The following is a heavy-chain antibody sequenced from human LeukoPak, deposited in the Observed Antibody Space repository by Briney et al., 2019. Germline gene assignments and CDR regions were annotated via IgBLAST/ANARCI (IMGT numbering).Heavy chain of an antibody. J-gene: IGHJ6*03. V-gene: IGHV4-34*01. CDR1: GGSFSGYY. CDR2: INHSGST. Sequence: SETLSLTCAVYGGSFSGYYWSWIRQPPGKGLEWIGEINHSGSTNYNPSLKSRVTISVDTSKNQFSLKLSSVTAADTAVYYCARRVAARRTSYYYYMDVWGKGATVTVSS. CDR3: ARRVAARRTSYYYYMDV. D-gene: IGHD6-6*01.